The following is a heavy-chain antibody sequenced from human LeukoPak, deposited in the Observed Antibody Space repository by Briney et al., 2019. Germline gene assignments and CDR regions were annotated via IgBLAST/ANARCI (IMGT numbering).Heavy chain of an antibody. J-gene: IGHJ5*02. V-gene: IGHV3-30*02. D-gene: IGHD6-25*01. CDR1: GFTFSSYG. Sequence: GGSLRLSCAASGFTFSSYGMHWVRQAPGKGLEWVAFIRYDGSNKYYADSVKGRFTISRDNSKNTLYLQMNSLRAEDTAVYYCAKAVSFGAIAAADNWFDPWGQGTLVTVSS. CDR3: AKAVSFGAIAAADNWFDP. CDR2: IRYDGSNK.